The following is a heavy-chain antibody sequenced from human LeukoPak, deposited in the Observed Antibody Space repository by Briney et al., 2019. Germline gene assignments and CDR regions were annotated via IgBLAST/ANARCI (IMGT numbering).Heavy chain of an antibody. Sequence: HPGGSLRLSCAASGSTFSSYAMHWVRQAPGKGLEWVAVISYDGSNKYYADSVKGRFTISRDNSKNTLYLQMNSLRAEDTAVYYCARGRGFDSWGLGTPIIVSS. J-gene: IGHJ4*02. CDR1: GSTFSSYA. CDR2: ISYDGSNK. V-gene: IGHV3-30-3*01. CDR3: ARGRGFDS. D-gene: IGHD3-10*01.